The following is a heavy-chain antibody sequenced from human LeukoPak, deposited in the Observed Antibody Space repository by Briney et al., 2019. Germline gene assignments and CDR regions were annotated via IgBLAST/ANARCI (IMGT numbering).Heavy chain of an antibody. CDR3: ARDLVAVTKGFDI. J-gene: IGHJ3*02. CDR1: DDSFSSHY. CDR2: ISYIGST. V-gene: IGHV4-59*11. D-gene: IGHD4-17*01. Sequence: SETLSLTCAVSDDSFSSHYWTWIRQPPGKGLEWIGYISYIGSTNYNPSLKSRVTISIDASKNQFSLKLTSVTAADTAVYYCARDLVAVTKGFDIWGQGTMVSVSS.